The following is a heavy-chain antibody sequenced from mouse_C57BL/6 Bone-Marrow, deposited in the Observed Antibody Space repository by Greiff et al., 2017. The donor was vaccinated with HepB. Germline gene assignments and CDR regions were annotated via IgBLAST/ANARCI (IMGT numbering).Heavy chain of an antibody. CDR3: GRRVGPSYWYFDV. CDR2: INSDGGST. V-gene: IGHV5-2*03. Sequence: EVKLVESGGGLVQPGESLKLSCESNEYEFPSHDMSWVRKTPEKRLELVAAINSDGGSTYYPDTMERRFIISRDNTKKTLYLQMSSLRSEDTAVYYGGRRVGPSYWYFDVWGTGPTVTVSS. D-gene: IGHD4-1*01. J-gene: IGHJ1*03. CDR1: EYEFPSHD.